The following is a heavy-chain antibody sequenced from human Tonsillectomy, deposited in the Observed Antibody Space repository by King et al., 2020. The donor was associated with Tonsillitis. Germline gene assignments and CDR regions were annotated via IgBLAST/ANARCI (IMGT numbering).Heavy chain of an antibody. Sequence: VQLQQWGAGLLKPSETLSLTCAVYGGSFSGYYWSWIRQPPGKGLEWIGEINHSGSTNYNQSLKSRVTISVDTSKKQFSLKLSSVTAADTAVYYCARVDIVVVPAALRYFDLWGRGTLVTVSS. CDR1: GGSFSGYY. J-gene: IGHJ2*01. D-gene: IGHD2-2*01. V-gene: IGHV4-34*01. CDR3: ARVDIVVVPAALRYFDL. CDR2: INHSGST.